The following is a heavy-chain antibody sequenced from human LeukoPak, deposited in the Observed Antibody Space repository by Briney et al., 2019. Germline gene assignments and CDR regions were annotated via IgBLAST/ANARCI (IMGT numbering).Heavy chain of an antibody. CDR1: GGSFSGYY. V-gene: IGHV4-59*01. D-gene: IGHD2-21*02. CDR3: ARFAYCGGHCWYYFDY. Sequence: PSETLSLTCAVYGGSFSGYYWSWIRQPPGKGLEWLGYIYSSGSTNYNPSLKSRITISVDTSKNQFSLKLSSVTAADTAVYYCARFAYCGGHCWYYFDYWGQGSLVTVSS. CDR2: IYSSGST. J-gene: IGHJ4*02.